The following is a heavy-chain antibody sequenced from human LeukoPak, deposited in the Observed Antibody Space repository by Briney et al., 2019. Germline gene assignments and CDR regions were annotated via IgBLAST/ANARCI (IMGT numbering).Heavy chain of an antibody. Sequence: PSETLSLTCTVSGGSISSYYWSWLRQPPGKGLEWIGYIYYSGSTNYNPSLKSRVTISVDASKNQFPLKLSSVTAADTAVYYCARDKAPEGFDPWGQGTLVTVSS. D-gene: IGHD1-14*01. J-gene: IGHJ5*02. CDR3: ARDKAPEGFDP. CDR1: GGSISSYY. V-gene: IGHV4-59*01. CDR2: IYYSGST.